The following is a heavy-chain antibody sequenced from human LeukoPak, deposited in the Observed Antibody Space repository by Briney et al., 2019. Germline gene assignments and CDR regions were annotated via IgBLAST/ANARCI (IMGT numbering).Heavy chain of an antibody. CDR1: GLIFRNYA. D-gene: IGHD2-15*01. CDR2: ISNNGGYT. Sequence: GGSLRLSCTASGLIFRNYAMTWVRQAPGKELEWVSAISNNGGYTYYADSVQGRFTISRDNSKSTLCLQMNSLRAEDTAVYYCAKQLGYCSDGSCYFPYWGQGTLVTVSS. J-gene: IGHJ4*02. V-gene: IGHV3-23*01. CDR3: AKQLGYCSDGSCYFPY.